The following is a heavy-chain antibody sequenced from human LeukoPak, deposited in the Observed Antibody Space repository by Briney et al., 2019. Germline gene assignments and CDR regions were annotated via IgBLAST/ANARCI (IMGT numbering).Heavy chain of an antibody. V-gene: IGHV4-59*01. CDR1: GGSISSYY. CDR2: IYYSGST. D-gene: IGHD3-16*02. CDR3: AREVRMITFGGVIDRWDAFDI. Sequence: SETLSLTCTVSGGSISSYYWSWIRQPPGKGLEWIGYIYYSGSTNYNPSLKSRVTISVDTSKNQFSLKLSSVTAADTAVYYCAREVRMITFGGVIDRWDAFDIWGQGTMVTVSS. J-gene: IGHJ3*02.